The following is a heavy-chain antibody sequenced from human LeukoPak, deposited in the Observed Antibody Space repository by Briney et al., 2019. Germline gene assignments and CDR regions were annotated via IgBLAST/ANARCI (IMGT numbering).Heavy chain of an antibody. CDR3: ASGHDY. Sequence: GGSLRLSCAASGFTFSSYSMNWVRQAPGKGLEWVSSISSSSSTIYYADSVRGRFTISRDNAENSLYLQMNSLRDEDTAVYYCASGHDYWGQGTLVTVSS. CDR2: ISSSSSTI. CDR1: GFTFSSYS. V-gene: IGHV3-48*02. J-gene: IGHJ4*02.